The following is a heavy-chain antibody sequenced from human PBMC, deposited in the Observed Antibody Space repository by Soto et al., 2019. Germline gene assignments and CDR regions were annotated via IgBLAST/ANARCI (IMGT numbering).Heavy chain of an antibody. V-gene: IGHV3-11*06. CDR2: ISSSSSYT. CDR1: GFTVSDYY. Sequence: PGGSLRLSCAASGFTVSDYYMSWIRQAPGKGLEWVSYISSSSSYTNYADSVKGRFTISRDNAKNSLYLQMNSLRAEDTAVYYCARSDYYDSSGYYYPGLDYWGQGTLVTV. D-gene: IGHD3-22*01. J-gene: IGHJ4*02. CDR3: ARSDYYDSSGYYYPGLDY.